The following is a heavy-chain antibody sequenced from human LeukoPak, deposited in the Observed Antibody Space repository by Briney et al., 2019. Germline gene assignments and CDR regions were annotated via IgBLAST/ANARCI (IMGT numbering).Heavy chain of an antibody. CDR3: ARVYYYDILTGYEDDDY. Sequence: GGSLRLSCAASGFTFSSYEMNWVRQAPGKGLEWVSYISSSGSTMYYADSVKGRFTISRDNAKNSLYLQMNSLRAEDTAVYYCARVYYYDILTGYEDDDYWGQGTLVTVSS. V-gene: IGHV3-48*03. CDR1: GFTFSSYE. CDR2: ISSSGSTM. J-gene: IGHJ4*02. D-gene: IGHD3-9*01.